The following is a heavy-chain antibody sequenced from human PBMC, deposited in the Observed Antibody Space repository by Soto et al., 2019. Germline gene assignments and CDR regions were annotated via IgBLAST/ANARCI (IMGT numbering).Heavy chain of an antibody. D-gene: IGHD6-13*01. J-gene: IGHJ6*02. Sequence: PGESLKISCKGSGYSFTSYWIGWVRQMPGKGLEWMGIIYPGDSDTRYSPSFQGQVTISADKSISTAYLQWSSLKASDTAMYYCARPNTWEGAAGYYYGMDVWGQGTTVTVSS. CDR2: IYPGDSDT. CDR1: GYSFTSYW. V-gene: IGHV5-51*01. CDR3: ARPNTWEGAAGYYYGMDV.